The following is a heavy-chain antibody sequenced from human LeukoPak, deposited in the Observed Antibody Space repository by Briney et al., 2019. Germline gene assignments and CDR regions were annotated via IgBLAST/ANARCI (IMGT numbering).Heavy chain of an antibody. CDR3: ARRCRVVPRVHNVGRTQYCNGMDL. D-gene: IGHD2-2*01. J-gene: IGHJ6*02. CDR2: IDPSDGST. V-gene: IGHV1-46*01. Sequence: ASVKVSCTASGYTFTTYFVHWVRQAPGQGLEWMGIIDPSDGSTSHAQKFQGRVTMTRDTSTSTVSMELRSLRSVHTAVHFCARRCRVVPRVHNVGRTQYCNGMDLWRQGATPTVSS. CDR1: GYTFTTYF.